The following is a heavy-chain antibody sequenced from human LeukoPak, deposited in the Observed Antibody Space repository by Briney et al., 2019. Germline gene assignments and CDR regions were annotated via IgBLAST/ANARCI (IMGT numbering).Heavy chain of an antibody. CDR1: GYTFTGYY. CDR2: INPNSGGT. V-gene: IGHV1-2*02. Sequence: GASVKVSCKASGYTFTGYYMHWVRQAPGQGLEWMGWINPNSGGTNYAQKFQGRVTMTRDTSISTAYMELSSLRSEDTAVYYCARGPVVTNWFDPWGQGTLVTVSS. D-gene: IGHD3-22*01. J-gene: IGHJ5*02. CDR3: ARGPVVTNWFDP.